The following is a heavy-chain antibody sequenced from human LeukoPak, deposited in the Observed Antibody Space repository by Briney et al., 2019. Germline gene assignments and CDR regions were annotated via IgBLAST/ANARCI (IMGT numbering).Heavy chain of an antibody. V-gene: IGHV4-59*01. CDR3: ARVAAVEMATLPGAFDI. J-gene: IGHJ3*02. D-gene: IGHD5-24*01. CDR1: GGSISSYY. CDR2: IYYSGST. Sequence: SETLSLTCTVSGGSISSYYWSWIRQPPGKGLEWIGYIYYSGSTNYNPSLKSRVTISVDTSKNQFSLKLSSVTAAHTAVYYCARVAAVEMATLPGAFDIWGQGTMVTVSS.